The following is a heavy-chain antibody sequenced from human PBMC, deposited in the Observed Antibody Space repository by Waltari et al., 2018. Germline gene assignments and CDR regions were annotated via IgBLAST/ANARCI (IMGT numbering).Heavy chain of an antibody. D-gene: IGHD5-12*01. CDR2: INHSGST. CDR1: GGSFSGYY. CDR3: ARGRGYSGYDPYY. J-gene: IGHJ4*02. Sequence: QVQLQQWGAGLLKPSETLSLTCAVYGGSFSGYYWSWIRQPPGKGLEWIGDINHSGSTNDNPSLKSRVTISVDTSKNQFSLKLSSVTAADTAVYYCARGRGYSGYDPYYWGQGTLVTVSS. V-gene: IGHV4-34*01.